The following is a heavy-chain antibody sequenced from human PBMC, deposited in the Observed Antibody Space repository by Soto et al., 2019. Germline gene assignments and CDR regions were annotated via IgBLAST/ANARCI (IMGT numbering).Heavy chain of an antibody. V-gene: IGHV1-69*10. CDR1: GDTFSSYA. Sequence: SVKVSCKTSGDTFSSYAISWVRQAPGQGLEWMGGIIPILGTPSYAQKFQGRVTITADKSTSTAYMELSSLRSEDTAVYYCARERSRYDRSGYYRPDYWGQGTLVTVSS. CDR2: IIPILGTP. J-gene: IGHJ4*02. CDR3: ARERSRYDRSGYYRPDY. D-gene: IGHD3-22*01.